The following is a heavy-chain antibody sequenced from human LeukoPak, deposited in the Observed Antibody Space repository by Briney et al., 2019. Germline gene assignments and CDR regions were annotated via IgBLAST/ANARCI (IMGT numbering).Heavy chain of an antibody. CDR1: GFTFDDYA. CDR2: ISWNSGSI. CDR3: AKDRDYGDYGGFDP. V-gene: IGHV3-9*01. D-gene: IGHD4-17*01. Sequence: GRSLRLSCAASGFTFDDYAMHWVRQAPGKGLEWVSGISWNSGSIGYADSVKGRFTISRDNAKNSLYLQMNSLRAEDTALYYCAKDRDYGDYGGFDPWGQGTLVTVSS. J-gene: IGHJ5*02.